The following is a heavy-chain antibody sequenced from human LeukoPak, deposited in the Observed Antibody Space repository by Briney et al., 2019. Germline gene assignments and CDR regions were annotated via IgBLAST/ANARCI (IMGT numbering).Heavy chain of an antibody. CDR3: ARLLTGRMAARHTAYYFDY. V-gene: IGHV5-51*01. D-gene: IGHD6-6*01. Sequence: GESLKISCKGSGYSLTSYWIGWVRQMPGKGLEWMGIIYPGDSDTRYSPSFQGQVTISADKSISTAYLQWSSLKASDTAMYYCARLLTGRMAARHTAYYFDYWGQGTLVTVSS. CDR2: IYPGDSDT. J-gene: IGHJ4*02. CDR1: GYSLTSYW.